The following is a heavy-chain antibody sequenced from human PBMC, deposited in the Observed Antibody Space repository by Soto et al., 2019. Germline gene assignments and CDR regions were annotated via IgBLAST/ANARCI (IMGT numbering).Heavy chain of an antibody. D-gene: IGHD3-9*01. CDR3: AKEMTGQLNFEY. CDR2: ITGSGGST. J-gene: IGHJ4*02. Sequence: HPGGSLRLSCAASGFTFGSYAMSWVRQGPGKGLEWVSFITGSGGSTYYANSVKGRFTISRDNSKNALYLQMNSLTADDTAVYYCAKEMTGQLNFEYWGQGTLVTVSS. CDR1: GFTFGSYA. V-gene: IGHV3-23*01.